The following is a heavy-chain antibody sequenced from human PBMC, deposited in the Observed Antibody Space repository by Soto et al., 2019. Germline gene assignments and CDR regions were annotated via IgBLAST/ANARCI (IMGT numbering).Heavy chain of an antibody. D-gene: IGHD3-10*01. CDR3: AKGGSGSQGYYYGMDV. Sequence: LSCAASGFTFSSYAMSWVRQAPGKGLEWVSAISSCGGSTYYADSVKGRFTISRDISKNTLYLQMNSLRAEDTAVYYCAKGGSGSQGYYYGMDVWGQGTRGAASS. CDR1: GFTFSSYA. CDR2: ISSCGGST. J-gene: IGHJ6*02. V-gene: IGHV3-23*01.